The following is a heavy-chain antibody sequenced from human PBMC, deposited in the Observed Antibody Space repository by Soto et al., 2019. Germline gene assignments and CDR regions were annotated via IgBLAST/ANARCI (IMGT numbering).Heavy chain of an antibody. CDR3: ARARGSFSYYHGMDL. D-gene: IGHD3-16*01. V-gene: IGHV4-61*03. Sequence: QMQLQESGPGLVKPSETLSLTCTVSGGSDSSEGSYRTWIRQPPGKRLEWIWIVYHSGSTNYVKNNNNPSPEKRVTISLYTTKIHSSLNLSSVTAAETAVYFCARARGSFSYYHGMDLWGQGTTVTISS. CDR1: GGSDSSEGSY. J-gene: IGHJ6*02. CDR2: VYHSGST.